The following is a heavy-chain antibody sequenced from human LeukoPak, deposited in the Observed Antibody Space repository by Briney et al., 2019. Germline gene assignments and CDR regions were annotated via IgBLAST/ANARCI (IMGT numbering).Heavy chain of an antibody. V-gene: IGHV3-21*01. CDR2: ISSSSSYI. CDR1: GFTFSSYS. D-gene: IGHD3-9*01. Sequence: GGSLRLSCAASGFTFSSYSMNWVRQAPGKGLEWVSSISSSSSYIYYADSVKGRFTISRDNAKNSLYLQMNSLRAEDTAVYYCARDARRAYYDMLTGLGLFDYWGQGTLVTVSS. CDR3: ARDARRAYYDMLTGLGLFDY. J-gene: IGHJ4*02.